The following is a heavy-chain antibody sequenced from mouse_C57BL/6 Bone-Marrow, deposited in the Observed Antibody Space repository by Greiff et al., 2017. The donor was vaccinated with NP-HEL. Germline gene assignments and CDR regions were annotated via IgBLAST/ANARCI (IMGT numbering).Heavy chain of an antibody. Sequence: QVQLKQSGAELVKPGASVKVSCKASGYTFTSYWMHWVKQRPGQGLEWIGRIHPSDSDTNYNQKFKGKATLTVDKSSSTAYMQLSSLTSEDSAVYYCAIESTTVVAHFDYWGQGTTLTVSS. D-gene: IGHD1-1*01. CDR1: GYTFTSYW. CDR2: IHPSDSDT. CDR3: AIESTTVVAHFDY. V-gene: IGHV1-74*01. J-gene: IGHJ2*01.